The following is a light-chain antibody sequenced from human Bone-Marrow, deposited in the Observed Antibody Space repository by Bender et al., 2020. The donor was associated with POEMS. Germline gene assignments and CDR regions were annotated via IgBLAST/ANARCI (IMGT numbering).Light chain of an antibody. J-gene: IGLJ1*01. V-gene: IGLV2-23*02. CDR1: SSDIGSYHL. CDR2: EVS. CDR3: CSYAGTSTLYV. Sequence: QSALTQPASVSGSPGQSITISCTGTSSDIGSYHLVSWYQQHPGKAPKPIIYEVSERPSGVSNRFSGSKSGNTASLTISGLQAEDEADYHCCSYAGTSTLYVFGTRTKVTVL.